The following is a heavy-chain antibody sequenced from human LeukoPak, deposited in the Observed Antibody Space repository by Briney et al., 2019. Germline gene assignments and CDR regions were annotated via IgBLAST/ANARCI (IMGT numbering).Heavy chain of an antibody. D-gene: IGHD6-19*01. J-gene: IGHJ6*02. V-gene: IGHV1-18*01. CDR3: ARDGHSSGWEGPRDYYYGMDV. CDR1: GGTFSSYA. CDR2: ISAYNGNT. Sequence: ASVKVSCKASGGTFSSYAISWVRQAPGQGLEWMGWISAYNGNTNYAQKLQGRVTMTTDTSTSTAYMELSSLRSEDTAVYYCARDGHSSGWEGPRDYYYGMDVWGQGTTVTVSS.